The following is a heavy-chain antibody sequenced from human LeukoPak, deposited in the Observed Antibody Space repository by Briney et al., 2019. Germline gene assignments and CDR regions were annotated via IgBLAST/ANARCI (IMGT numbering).Heavy chain of an antibody. J-gene: IGHJ4*02. V-gene: IGHV4-61*08. CDR2: IYYSGST. CDR1: GGSISSGGYY. CDR3: ARTYYYDSSGSEYYFDY. D-gene: IGHD3-22*01. Sequence: PSETLSLTCTVSGGSISSGGYYWSWIRQHPGKGLEWIGYIYYSGSTNYNPSLKSRVTISVDTSKNQFSLKLSSVTAADTAVYYCARTYYYDSSGSEYYFDYWGQGTLVTVSS.